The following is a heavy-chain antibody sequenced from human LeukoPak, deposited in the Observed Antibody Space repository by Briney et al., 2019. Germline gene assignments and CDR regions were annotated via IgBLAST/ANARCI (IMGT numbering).Heavy chain of an antibody. D-gene: IGHD6-6*01. J-gene: IGHJ4*02. CDR1: GFTFSSYS. V-gene: IGHV3-21*01. CDR3: ARVGDAARHFDY. Sequence: GGSLRLSCAASGFTFSSYSMNWVRQAPGKGLEWVSSISSSSSYIYYADSVKGRFTISRDNAKNSLYLQMNSLRAEDTAVYYCARVGDAARHFDYWGQGTLVTVSS. CDR2: ISSSSSYI.